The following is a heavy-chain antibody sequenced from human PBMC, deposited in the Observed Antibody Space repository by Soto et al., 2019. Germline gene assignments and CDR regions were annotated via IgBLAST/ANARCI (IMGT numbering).Heavy chain of an antibody. CDR1: GFTFSNYG. D-gene: IGHD5-12*01. CDR3: AREITYGGYVFYFDY. Sequence: GGSPRLSCAASGFTFSNYGMHWVRQAPGKGLEWVAVIWYDGSNEYYADSVKGRFTISRDNSKNTLYLQMSSLRAEDTAVYYCAREITYGGYVFYFDYWGLGTLVTVSS. CDR2: IWYDGSNE. V-gene: IGHV3-33*01. J-gene: IGHJ4*02.